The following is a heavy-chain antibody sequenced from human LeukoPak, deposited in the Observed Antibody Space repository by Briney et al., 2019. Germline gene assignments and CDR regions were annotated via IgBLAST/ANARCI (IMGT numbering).Heavy chain of an antibody. D-gene: IGHD3-16*01. CDR2: MNANSGKI. CDR1: GYTFTSYD. V-gene: IGHV1-8*03. Sequence: ASVKVSCKASGYTFTSYDINWVRQATGQGPEWMGWMNANSGKIGYAQKFQGRVTITWDTSISTAYMELSSLRSEDTAVYYCKRNQGGGQRFDSWGQGTLVAVSS. J-gene: IGHJ4*02. CDR3: KRNQGGGQRFDS.